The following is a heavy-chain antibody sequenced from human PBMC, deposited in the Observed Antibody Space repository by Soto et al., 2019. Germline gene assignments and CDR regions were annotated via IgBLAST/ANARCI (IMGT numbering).Heavy chain of an antibody. Sequence: SETLSLTCAVYGGSFSGYYWSWIRQPPGKGLEWIGEINHSGSTNYNPSLKSRVTISVDTSKNQFSLKLSSVTAADTAVYYCASARSRAAAAGTHYYYGMDVWGKGTTVTVSS. D-gene: IGHD6-13*01. J-gene: IGHJ6*04. CDR3: ASARSRAAAAGTHYYYGMDV. CDR1: GGSFSGYY. CDR2: INHSGST. V-gene: IGHV4-34*01.